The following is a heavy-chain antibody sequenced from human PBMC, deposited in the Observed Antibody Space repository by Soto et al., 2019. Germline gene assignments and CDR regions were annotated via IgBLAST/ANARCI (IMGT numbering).Heavy chain of an antibody. CDR1: GYTFTSYC. CDR3: ARVAGSQDYYYGMDV. Sequence: ASVEVSCKASGYTFTSYCISWVRQAPGQGLEWMGWISAYNGNTNYAQKLQGRVTMTTDTSTSTAYMELRSLRSDDTAVYYCARVAGSQDYYYGMDVWGQGTTVTVSS. D-gene: IGHD6-13*01. CDR2: ISAYNGNT. V-gene: IGHV1-18*01. J-gene: IGHJ6*02.